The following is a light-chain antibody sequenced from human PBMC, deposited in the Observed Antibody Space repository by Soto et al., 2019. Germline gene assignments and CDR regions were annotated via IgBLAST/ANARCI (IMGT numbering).Light chain of an antibody. CDR3: AAWDDTLNGVV. J-gene: IGLJ2*01. CDR2: HGN. V-gene: IGLV1-44*01. Sequence: QSVLTQPPSASGTPGQRVTISCSGSSSNIGSNPVNWYQQLPGAAPKLLIYHGNQRPSGVPDRFSGSKSGTSASLAIGGLQFEDEADYFCAAWDDTLNGVVFGGGTKLTVL. CDR1: SSNIGSNP.